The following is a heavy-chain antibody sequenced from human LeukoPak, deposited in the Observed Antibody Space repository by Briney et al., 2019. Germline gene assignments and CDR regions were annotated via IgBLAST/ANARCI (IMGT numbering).Heavy chain of an antibody. CDR1: CGSISIHH. Sequence: SETLSLTCTVSCGSISIHHWSWFRQPAGKRLEWIGHIYVRGIPNYNPSLKSRVPMSLDTSENQFSLKLTSVTAADTAVYYCAKHATRTPQRLYNMDVWGKGTTVTVSS. CDR3: AKHATRTPQRLYNMDV. CDR2: IYVRGIP. V-gene: IGHV4-4*07. J-gene: IGHJ6*03. D-gene: IGHD6-6*01.